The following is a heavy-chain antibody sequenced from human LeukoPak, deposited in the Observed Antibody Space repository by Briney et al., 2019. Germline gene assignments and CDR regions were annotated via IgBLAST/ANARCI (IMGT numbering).Heavy chain of an antibody. CDR1: GCSFTSYW. D-gene: IGHD4-11*01. CDR3: ARLETARDDYSNYYFDY. J-gene: IGHJ4*02. CDR2: IYPGDSDT. Sequence: GESLKISCKGSGCSFTSYWIGWVRQMPGKGLEWMGIIYPGDSDTRYSPSFQGQVTISADKSVSTAYLQWSSLKASDTAMYYCARLETARDDYSNYYFDYWGQGTLVTVSS. V-gene: IGHV5-51*01.